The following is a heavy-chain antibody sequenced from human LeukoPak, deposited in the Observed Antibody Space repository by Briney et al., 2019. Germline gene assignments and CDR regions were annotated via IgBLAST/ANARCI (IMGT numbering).Heavy chain of an antibody. CDR1: GYSFTSYW. D-gene: IGHD2-15*01. Sequence: GESLNISCKGSGYSFTSYWIGWVRQMLGKGLERMGIIYPGASDTRYSPSFQGQVTISADKSISTAYLQWSSLKASDTAMYYCARRGYCSGGSCHSAHFDYWGQGTLVTVSS. CDR2: IYPGASDT. J-gene: IGHJ4*02. V-gene: IGHV5-51*01. CDR3: ARRGYCSGGSCHSAHFDY.